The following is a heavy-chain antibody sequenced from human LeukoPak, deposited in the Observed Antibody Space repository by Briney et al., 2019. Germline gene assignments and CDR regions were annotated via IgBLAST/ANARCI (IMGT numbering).Heavy chain of an antibody. CDR1: GFTFSSYW. V-gene: IGHV3-7*01. CDR3: ARALYDSSGYYSHFDY. CDR2: IKQDGSEK. D-gene: IGHD3-22*01. J-gene: IGHJ4*02. Sequence: GESLRLSCAASGFTFSSYWMSWVRQAPGKGLEWVANIKQDGSEKYYVDSVKGRFTISRDNAKNSLYLQMNSLRAEDTAVYYCARALYDSSGYYSHFDYWGQGTLVTVSS.